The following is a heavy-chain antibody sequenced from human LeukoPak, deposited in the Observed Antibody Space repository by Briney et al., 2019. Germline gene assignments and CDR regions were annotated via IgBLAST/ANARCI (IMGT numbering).Heavy chain of an antibody. J-gene: IGHJ5*02. CDR1: GESFSNYY. D-gene: IGHD3-16*01. Sequence: PSETLSLTCAVYGESFSNYYWTWIRQPPGRGLEWIANINHRGNSNYNPSLKSRVTISIDTSKNQFSLKLTSVTAADTAVYYCARGDDDWFDPWGQGTLVTVSS. CDR3: ARGDDDWFDP. V-gene: IGHV4-34*01. CDR2: INHRGNS.